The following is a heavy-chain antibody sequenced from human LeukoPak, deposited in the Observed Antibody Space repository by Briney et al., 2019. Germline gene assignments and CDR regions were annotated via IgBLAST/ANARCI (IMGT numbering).Heavy chain of an antibody. J-gene: IGHJ5*02. CDR3: ARGGQQLVPDWFDP. V-gene: IGHV3-21*01. D-gene: IGHD6-13*01. CDR2: ISSSGSYI. Sequence: GGSLRLSCAASGFTFSSYSMNWVRQAPGKGLEWVSSISSSGSYIYYADSVKGRFTISRDNAKNSLYLQMNSLRAEDTAVYYCARGGQQLVPDWFDPWGQGTLVTVSS. CDR1: GFTFSSYS.